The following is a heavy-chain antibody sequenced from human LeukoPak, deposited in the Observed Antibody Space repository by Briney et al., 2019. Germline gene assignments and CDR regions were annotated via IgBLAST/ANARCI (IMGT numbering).Heavy chain of an antibody. D-gene: IGHD1/OR15-1a*01. CDR1: GFTFRYYA. Sequence: GGSLRVSCEASGFTFRYYAMMWIRQSTGKELAWVSGISAGGHDRYYAVSVKGRFIISRDNSRGTVSLQMDSLRVDDTAFYLCARDFRLGGTTGWINWGQGTLVVVSS. CDR3: ARDFRLGGTTGWIN. V-gene: IGHV3-23*01. CDR2: ISAGGHDR. J-gene: IGHJ4*02.